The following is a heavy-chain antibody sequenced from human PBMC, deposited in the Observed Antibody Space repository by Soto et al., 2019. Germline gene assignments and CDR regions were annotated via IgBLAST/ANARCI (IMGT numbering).Heavy chain of an antibody. CDR1: GFTFSDYY. CDR3: CLEWSPRTIYYMDV. D-gene: IGHD3-3*01. J-gene: IGHJ6*03. V-gene: IGHV3-11*01. Sequence: GWSLRLSCAASGFTFSDYYMSWIRQAPGKGLEWVSYISSSGSTIYYADSVKGRFTISRDNSKNTLYLQMNSLRAEDTAVYYCCLEWSPRTIYYMDVWGNGTTVTVSS. CDR2: ISSSGSTI.